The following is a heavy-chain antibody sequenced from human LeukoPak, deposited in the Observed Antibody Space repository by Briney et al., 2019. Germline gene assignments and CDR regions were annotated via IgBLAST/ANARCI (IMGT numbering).Heavy chain of an antibody. CDR2: IYHSGST. D-gene: IGHD3-10*01. CDR1: GGSISSGGYS. CDR3: ARAGSGSGSYTPLLDY. V-gene: IGHV4-30-2*01. Sequence: PSETLSLTCAVSGGSISSGGYSWSWIRQPPGKGLEWIGYIYHSGSTYYNPSLKSRVTISVDRSKNQFSLKLSSVTAADTAVYYCARAGSGSGSYTPLLDYWGQGTLVIVSS. J-gene: IGHJ4*02.